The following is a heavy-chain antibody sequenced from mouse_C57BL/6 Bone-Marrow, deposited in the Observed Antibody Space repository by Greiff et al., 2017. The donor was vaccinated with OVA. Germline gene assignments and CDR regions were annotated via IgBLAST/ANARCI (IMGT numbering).Heavy chain of an antibody. V-gene: IGHV1-18*01. CDR2: INPNNGGT. CDR3: ARRAYGSSYWYFDV. CDR1: GYTFTDYN. D-gene: IGHD1-1*01. Sequence: EVKLMESGPELVKPGASVKIPCKASGYTFTDYNMDWVKQSHGKSLEWIGDINPNNGGTIYNQKFKGKATLTVDKSSSTAYMELRSLTSEDTAVYYCARRAYGSSYWYFDVWGTGTTVTVSS. J-gene: IGHJ1*03.